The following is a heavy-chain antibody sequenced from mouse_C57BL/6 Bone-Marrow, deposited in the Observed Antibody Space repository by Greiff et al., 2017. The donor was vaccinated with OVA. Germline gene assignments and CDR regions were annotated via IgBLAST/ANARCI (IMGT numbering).Heavy chain of an antibody. CDR1: GFTFSDYY. D-gene: IGHD3-1*01. Sequence: EVNLVESEGGLVQPGSSMKLSCTASGFTFSDYYMAWVRQVPEKGLEWVANINYDGSSTYYLDSLKSRFIISRDNAKNILYLQMSSLKSEDTATYYCARDRGRAPYFDVWGTGTTVTVSS. CDR2: INYDGSST. J-gene: IGHJ1*03. V-gene: IGHV5-16*01. CDR3: ARDRGRAPYFDV.